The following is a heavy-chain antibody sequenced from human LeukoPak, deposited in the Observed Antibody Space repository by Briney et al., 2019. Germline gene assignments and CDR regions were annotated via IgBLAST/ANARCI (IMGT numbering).Heavy chain of an antibody. CDR2: INHSGRT. Sequence: SETLSVTCAVYGGSFSDYYWTWIRQPPGNGLEWIGEINHSGRTNYNTSLKSRVTISVDTSKNQFSLRLSSVTAADTAVYYCAREAVPPTGIYYYYGMDVWGQGTTVTVSS. D-gene: IGHD6-25*01. CDR3: AREAVPPTGIYYYYGMDV. CDR1: GGSFSDYY. J-gene: IGHJ6*02. V-gene: IGHV4-34*01.